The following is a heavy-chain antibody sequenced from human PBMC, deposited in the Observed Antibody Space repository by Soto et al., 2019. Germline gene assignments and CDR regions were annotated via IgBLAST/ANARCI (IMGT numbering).Heavy chain of an antibody. D-gene: IGHD4-4*01. Sequence: QVQLQESGPGLVKPAETLSLTCTVSGGSLSSYYWTWIRQPPGKGLEWIGYIYYSGNTNYNPSLKSRVTISLETSKHQFSMKLGSVTAAYTALYYCAPLPWADYSGIFYPWGKGTLVTLSS. V-gene: IGHV4-59*01. CDR3: APLPWADYSGIFYP. J-gene: IGHJ5*02. CDR1: GGSLSSYY. CDR2: IYYSGNT.